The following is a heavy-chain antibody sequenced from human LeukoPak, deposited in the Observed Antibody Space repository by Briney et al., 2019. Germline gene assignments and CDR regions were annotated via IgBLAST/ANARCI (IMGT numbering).Heavy chain of an antibody. J-gene: IGHJ4*02. Sequence: GGSLRLSCAASGFTFSSYWMHWVRQAPGKGLVWVSRINSDGSSTSYADSVKGRFTISRDNAKNTLYPQMNSLRAEDTAVYYCARDPGYSGYGGLDYWGQGTLVTVSS. CDR2: INSDGSST. D-gene: IGHD5-12*01. V-gene: IGHV3-74*01. CDR1: GFTFSSYW. CDR3: ARDPGYSGYGGLDY.